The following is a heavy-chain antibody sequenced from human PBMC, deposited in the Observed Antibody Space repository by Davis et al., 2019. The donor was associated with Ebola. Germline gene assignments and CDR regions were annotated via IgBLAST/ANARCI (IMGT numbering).Heavy chain of an antibody. CDR3: ATSTEQLAGFA. D-gene: IGHD6-6*01. CDR2: ISGSGGST. V-gene: IGHV3-23*01. J-gene: IGHJ5*02. Sequence: PGGSLRLSCAASGFTFSSYAMSWIRQAPGKGLEWVSAISGSGGSTYYADSVKGRFTISRDHSKNTLYLQMNSLRAEDTAVYYCATSTEQLAGFAWGQGTLVTVSS. CDR1: GFTFSSYA.